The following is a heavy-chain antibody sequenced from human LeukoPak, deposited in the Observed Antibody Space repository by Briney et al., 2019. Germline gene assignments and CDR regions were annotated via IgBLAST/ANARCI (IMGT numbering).Heavy chain of an antibody. D-gene: IGHD1-26*01. CDR2: ISGSGDGI. CDR3: AKGPYSGFS. J-gene: IGHJ5*02. V-gene: IGHV3-23*02. CDR1: GFTFSYYE. Sequence: GGSLRLSCVASGFTFSYYEMRWVRQAPGKGLEWVSGISGSGDGIYYRDSVKGRFTISRDNSKNTLYLQLNSLRAEDTAVYYCAKGPYSGFSWGQGTLVTVSS.